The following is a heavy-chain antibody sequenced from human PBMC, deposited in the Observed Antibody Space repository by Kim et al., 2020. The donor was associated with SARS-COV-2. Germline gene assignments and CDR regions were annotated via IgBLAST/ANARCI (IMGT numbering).Heavy chain of an antibody. CDR3: ARAPGQWLAGGDYWFDP. CDR2: IYYSGST. CDR1: GGSISSGGYY. D-gene: IGHD6-19*01. Sequence: SETLSLACTVSGGSISSGGYYWSWIRQHPGKGLEWIGYIYYSGSTYYNPSLKSRVTISVDTSKNQFSLKLSSVTAADTAVYYCARAPGQWLAGGDYWFDPWRQGTLVTVSS. J-gene: IGHJ5*02. V-gene: IGHV4-31*03.